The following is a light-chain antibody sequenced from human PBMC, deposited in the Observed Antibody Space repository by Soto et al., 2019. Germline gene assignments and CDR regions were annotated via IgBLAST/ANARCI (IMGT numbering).Light chain of an antibody. Sequence: QPVLTQPPSASGTPGQRVSIYCSGGSSNIGTNTVNWYQHLPGTAPKLLIFSNDERPSGVPDRFSGSKSGTSASLAISGLQSDDEADYYCATWDDSLNGVVFGGGTKLTVL. CDR1: SSNIGTNT. J-gene: IGLJ2*01. CDR3: ATWDDSLNGVV. CDR2: SND. V-gene: IGLV1-44*01.